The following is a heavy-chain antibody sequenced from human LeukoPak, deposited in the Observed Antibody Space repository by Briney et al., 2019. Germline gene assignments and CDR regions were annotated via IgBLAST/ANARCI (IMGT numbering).Heavy chain of an antibody. Sequence: SETLSLTRAVYGGSFSGYYWSWIRQPPGKGLEWIGEINHSGSTNYNPSLKSRVTISVDTSKNQFSLKLSSVTAADTAVYYCASLAAVMDVWGKGTTVTVSS. CDR2: INHSGST. J-gene: IGHJ6*03. CDR1: GGSFSGYY. V-gene: IGHV4-34*01. CDR3: ASLAAVMDV. D-gene: IGHD6-13*01.